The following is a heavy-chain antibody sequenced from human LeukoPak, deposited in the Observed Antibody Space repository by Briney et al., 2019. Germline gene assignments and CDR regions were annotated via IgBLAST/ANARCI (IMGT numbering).Heavy chain of an antibody. Sequence: GGSLRLSCAASGFTFSSYAMRWVRQAPGKGLEWVAVISYDGSNKYYADSVKGRFTISRDNSKNTLYLQMNSLRAEDTAVYYCARVMRCSSTSCYYYYYGMDVWGQGTTVTVSS. CDR1: GFTFSSYA. CDR2: ISYDGSNK. J-gene: IGHJ6*02. V-gene: IGHV3-30-3*01. CDR3: ARVMRCSSTSCYYYYYGMDV. D-gene: IGHD2-2*01.